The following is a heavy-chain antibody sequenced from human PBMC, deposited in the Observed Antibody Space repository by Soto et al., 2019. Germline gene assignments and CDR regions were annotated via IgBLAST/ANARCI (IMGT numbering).Heavy chain of an antibody. V-gene: IGHV4-31*02. D-gene: IGHD2-2*02. CDR1: GGSISSGGYY. Sequence: SETLSLTXTVSGGSISSGGYYWSWIRQHPGKGLEWIGYIYYSGSTYYNPSLKSRVTISVDTSKNQFSLKLSSVTAADTAVYYCARVDCSSTSCYKVDYWGQGTLVTVSS. J-gene: IGHJ4*02. CDR2: IYYSGST. CDR3: ARVDCSSTSCYKVDY.